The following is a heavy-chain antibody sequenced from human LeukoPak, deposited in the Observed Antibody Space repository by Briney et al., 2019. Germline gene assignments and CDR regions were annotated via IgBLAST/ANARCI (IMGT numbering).Heavy chain of an antibody. CDR2: IYTSGST. J-gene: IGHJ5*02. Sequence: SETLSLTCXXSGGSISSYYWSWIRQPAGKGLEWIGRIYTSGSTNYNPSLKSRVTMSVDTSKNQFSLKLRSVTAADTAVYYCARQTYYYGSGRNNWFDPWGQGTLVTVSS. D-gene: IGHD3-10*01. CDR1: GGSISSYY. V-gene: IGHV4-4*07. CDR3: ARQTYYYGSGRNNWFDP.